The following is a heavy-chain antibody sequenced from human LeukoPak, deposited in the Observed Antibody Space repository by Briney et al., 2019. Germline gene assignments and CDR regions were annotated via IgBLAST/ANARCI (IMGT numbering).Heavy chain of an antibody. J-gene: IGHJ4*02. D-gene: IGHD2-15*01. CDR1: GYSFTTYW. V-gene: IGHV5-51*01. CDR3: ARARYCSGGNCYAEY. CDR2: IYSGYSDT. Sequence: KSGESLKISCKGSGYSFTTYWIGWVRQMPGKGLEWMGIIYSGYSDTRYSPSFQGQVTISADNAISTAYLQWSMMSVTDTAMYYSARARYCSGGNCYAEYWGQGTLVIVSS.